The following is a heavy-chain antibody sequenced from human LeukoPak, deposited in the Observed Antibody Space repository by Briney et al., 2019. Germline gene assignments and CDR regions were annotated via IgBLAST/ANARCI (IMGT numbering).Heavy chain of an antibody. J-gene: IGHJ4*02. Sequence: ASVTVSCKASGYTFTSYYMHWVRQAPGQGLEWMGIINPSGGSTSYAQKFQGRVTMTRDTSTSTVYIELSSLRSEDTAVYYCARTTMVRGAFDYWGQGTLVTVSS. CDR3: ARTTMVRGAFDY. CDR2: INPSGGST. CDR1: GYTFTSYY. D-gene: IGHD3-10*01. V-gene: IGHV1-46*01.